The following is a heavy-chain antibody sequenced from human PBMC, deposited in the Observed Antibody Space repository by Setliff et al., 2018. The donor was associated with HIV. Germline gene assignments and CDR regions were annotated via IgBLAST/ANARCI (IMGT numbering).Heavy chain of an antibody. CDR1: GGSISSHY. V-gene: IGHV4-59*11. CDR2: IYYSGST. Sequence: PSETLSLTCTVSGGSISSHYWSWIRQPPGKGLEWIGYIYYSGSTNYNPSLKSRVTISVDTSKNQFSLKLSSVTAADTAVYYCARDGPLEGSYRYYYYMDVWGKGTTVTVSS. CDR3: ARDGPLEGSYRYYYYMDV. D-gene: IGHD3-10*01. J-gene: IGHJ6*03.